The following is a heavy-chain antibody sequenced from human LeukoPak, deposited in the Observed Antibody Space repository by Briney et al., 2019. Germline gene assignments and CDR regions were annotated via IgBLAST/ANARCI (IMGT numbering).Heavy chain of an antibody. V-gene: IGHV1-18*01. CDR1: GYTFTSYG. CDR2: ISAYNGNT. D-gene: IGHD2-8*01. J-gene: IGHJ4*02. Sequence: ASVKVSCKASGYTFTSYGISWVRQAPGQGLEWIGWISAYNGNTNYAQKLQGRVTMTTDTSTSTAYMELRSLRSDDTAVYYCAKGYCTNGVCYKGIFDYWGQGTLVTVSS. CDR3: AKGYCTNGVCYKGIFDY.